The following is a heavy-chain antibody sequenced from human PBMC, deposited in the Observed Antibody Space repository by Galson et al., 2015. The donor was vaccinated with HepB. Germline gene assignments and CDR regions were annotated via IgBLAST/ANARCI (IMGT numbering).Heavy chain of an antibody. J-gene: IGHJ5*02. CDR2: INTGNGDT. D-gene: IGHD6-19*01. V-gene: IGHV1-3*04. Sequence: SVKVSCKASGYIFTGYGIHWVRQAPGQRLEWMGWINTGNGDTNYSQKFRGRLTITRDTSARTAYMELSRLRSEDTAVFYCARAGSGWYGWFDPWGQGTLVTVS. CDR3: ARAGSGWYGWFDP. CDR1: GYIFTGYG.